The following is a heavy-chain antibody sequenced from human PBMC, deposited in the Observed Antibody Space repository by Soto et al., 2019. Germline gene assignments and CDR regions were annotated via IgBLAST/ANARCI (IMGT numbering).Heavy chain of an antibody. CDR2: IYYSGST. Sequence: VQLVQSGAEVKKPGESLRISCKGSGYSFTSYWISWIRQHPGKGLEWIGYIYYSGSTYYNPSLKSRVTISVDTSKNQFSLKLSSVTAADTAVYYCARDSGGWNPTFDYWGQGTLVTVSS. D-gene: IGHD1-1*01. V-gene: IGHV4-31*02. CDR1: GYSFTSYW. CDR3: ARDSGGWNPTFDY. J-gene: IGHJ4*02.